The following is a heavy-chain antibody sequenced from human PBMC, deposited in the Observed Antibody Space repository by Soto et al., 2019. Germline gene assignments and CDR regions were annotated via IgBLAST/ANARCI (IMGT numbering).Heavy chain of an antibody. J-gene: IGHJ4*02. CDR3: ARDGGGWSRDH. CDR1: GFTFSDCS. CDR2: ISRGSDYI. V-gene: IGHV3-21*01. Sequence: EVQLVESGGGLVKAGGSLRLSCAASGFTFSDCSMNWVRQTPGKGLEWVAVISRGSDYIYYADSLKGRFTISRDNAKNSLYLQMSSLRVEDTAIYYCARDGGGWSRDHWGPGTLVTVSS. D-gene: IGHD6-19*01.